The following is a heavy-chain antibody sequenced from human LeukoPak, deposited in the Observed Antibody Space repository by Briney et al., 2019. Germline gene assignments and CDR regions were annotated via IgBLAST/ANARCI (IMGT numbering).Heavy chain of an antibody. D-gene: IGHD1-20*01. J-gene: IGHJ4*02. CDR2: IYYSGST. V-gene: IGHV4-39*01. CDR3: ARQPGGYNWKYESRNRLHYFDY. CDR1: GGSIISSSYY. Sequence: PSETLSLTCTVSGGSIISSSYYWGWIRQPPGKGLEWIGSIYYSGSTYYNPSLKSRVTISVDTSKNLFSLKLSSVTAADTAVYYCARQPGGYNWKYESRNRLHYFDYWGQGTLVTVSS.